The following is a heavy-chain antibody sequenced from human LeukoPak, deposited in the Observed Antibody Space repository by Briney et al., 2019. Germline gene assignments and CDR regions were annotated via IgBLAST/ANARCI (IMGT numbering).Heavy chain of an antibody. CDR2: IYHSGIT. D-gene: IGHD2-21*02. CDR1: GYSISSGYY. CDR3: AGAAGLLNWFDP. J-gene: IGHJ5*02. V-gene: IGHV4-38-2*02. Sequence: SETLSLTCTVSGYSISSGYYWGWIRQPPGKGLEWIGSIYHSGITYYNPSLKSRVTISVDTSKNQFSLKLSSVTAADTAVYYCAGAAGLLNWFDPWGQGTLVTVSS.